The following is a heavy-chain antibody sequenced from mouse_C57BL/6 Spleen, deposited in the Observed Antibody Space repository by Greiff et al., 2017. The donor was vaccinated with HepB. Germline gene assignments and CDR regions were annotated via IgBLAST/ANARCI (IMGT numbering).Heavy chain of an antibody. Sequence: QVQLQQPGAELVKPGASVKMSCKASGYTFTSYWITWVKQRPGQGLEWIGDIYPGSGSTNYNEKFKSKATLTVDTSSSTAYMQLSSLTSEDSAVYYCAKASYDYDGTPGAYWGQGTLVTVSA. V-gene: IGHV1-55*01. D-gene: IGHD2-4*01. CDR1: GYTFTSYW. CDR2: IYPGSGST. CDR3: AKASYDYDGTPGAY. J-gene: IGHJ3*01.